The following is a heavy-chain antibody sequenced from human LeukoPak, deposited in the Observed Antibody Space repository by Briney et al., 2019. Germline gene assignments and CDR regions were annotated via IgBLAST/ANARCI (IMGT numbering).Heavy chain of an antibody. Sequence: GASVKVSCKASGGTFSSYAISWVRQAPGHGLEWMGGIIPIFGTANYAQKFQGRVTITADESTNTAYMELSSRRSEDTAVYSCARAGLNEDPAMAPTGYWGQGTLVTVSS. CDR2: IIPIFGTA. D-gene: IGHD5-18*01. CDR1: GGTFSSYA. J-gene: IGHJ4*02. CDR3: ARAGLNEDPAMAPTGY. V-gene: IGHV1-69*13.